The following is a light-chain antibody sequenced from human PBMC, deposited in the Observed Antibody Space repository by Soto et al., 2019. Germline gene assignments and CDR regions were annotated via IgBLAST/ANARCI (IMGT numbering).Light chain of an antibody. CDR1: QSISSY. Sequence: DIPMTQSPSSLSASVGDRVTITCRASQSISSYLNWYQQKPGKAPKLLIYAASSLQSGVPSRFSGGGSGTDFTLTISSLQREDFATYYCQQSYRTAWTFGQGTKVEIK. J-gene: IGKJ1*01. CDR3: QQSYRTAWT. CDR2: AAS. V-gene: IGKV1-39*01.